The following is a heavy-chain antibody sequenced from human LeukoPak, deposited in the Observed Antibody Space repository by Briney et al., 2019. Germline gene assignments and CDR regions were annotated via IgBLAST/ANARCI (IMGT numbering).Heavy chain of an antibody. CDR2: INQRGSAI. J-gene: IGHJ1*01. Sequence: GGSLRLSCEASGFTFRNYWMSWVRQAPGKGLEWVASINQRGSAIFYVDSVRGRFIVSRDNAKNSLFLQMNSLRADDTAFYYCAKLLRDVTIYDFWGPGALVTVSS. D-gene: IGHD3/OR15-3a*01. V-gene: IGHV3-7*01. CDR3: AKLLRDVTIYDF. CDR1: GFTFRNYW.